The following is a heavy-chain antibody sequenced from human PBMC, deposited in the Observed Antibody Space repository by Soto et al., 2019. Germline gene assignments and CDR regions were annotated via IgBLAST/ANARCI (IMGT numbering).Heavy chain of an antibody. Sequence: ASVKVSCKVSGYTLTELSMHWVRQAPGKGLEWMGGFDPEDGETIYAEKFQGRVTMTEDTSTDTAYMELSSLRSEDTAVYYCATDLLPYYDSSAGGVLDYWGQGTLVTVSS. CDR3: ATDLLPYYDSSAGGVLDY. V-gene: IGHV1-24*01. CDR2: FDPEDGET. CDR1: GYTLTELS. D-gene: IGHD3-22*01. J-gene: IGHJ4*02.